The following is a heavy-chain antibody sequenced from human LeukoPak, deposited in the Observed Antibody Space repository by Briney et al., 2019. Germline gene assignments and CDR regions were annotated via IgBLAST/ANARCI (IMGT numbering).Heavy chain of an antibody. CDR3: ARDRIAAAGTSLYNWFDP. Sequence: ASVKVSCKASGYTFTSYGISWVRQAPGQGLEWMGWISAYNGNTNYAQKLQGRVTMTTDTSTSTAYMELRSLRSDDTAVYYCARDRIAAAGTSLYNWFDPWGQGTLVTVSS. CDR1: GYTFTSYG. CDR2: ISAYNGNT. D-gene: IGHD6-13*01. V-gene: IGHV1-18*01. J-gene: IGHJ5*02.